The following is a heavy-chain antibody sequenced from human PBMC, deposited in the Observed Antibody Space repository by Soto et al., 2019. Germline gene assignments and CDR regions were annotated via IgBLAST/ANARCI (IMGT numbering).Heavy chain of an antibody. D-gene: IGHD2-15*01. J-gene: IGHJ6*02. V-gene: IGHV3-23*01. Sequence: EGQLLESGGGLIQPGGSLRLSCAASGFSFSSYAMNWVRQAPGRGLEWVSGISSSGDSTSLADSVKGRFAISRDNSKNTLYLQMSSLRGEHTAVYYCAKSGGAFVVVVAAPSGKYGLDVWGQGTTVTV. CDR1: GFSFSSYA. CDR3: AKSGGAFVVVVAAPSGKYGLDV. CDR2: ISSSGDST.